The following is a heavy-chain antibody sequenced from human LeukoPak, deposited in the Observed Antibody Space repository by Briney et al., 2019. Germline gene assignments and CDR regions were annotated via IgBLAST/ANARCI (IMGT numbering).Heavy chain of an antibody. CDR2: INPTTGGT. CDR1: GYTFTAYY. CDR3: ARDQGGSGPTPNQY. V-gene: IGHV1-2*02. D-gene: IGHD6-19*01. J-gene: IGHJ4*02. Sequence: ASVTVSSTASGYTFTAYYIHWVRQAPGQGLEWMGWINPTTGGTNYAQKFQGKFTMTRDTSVSTAYMDLGSLRSDDTAIYFCARDQGGSGPTPNQYWGQGTLVTVSS.